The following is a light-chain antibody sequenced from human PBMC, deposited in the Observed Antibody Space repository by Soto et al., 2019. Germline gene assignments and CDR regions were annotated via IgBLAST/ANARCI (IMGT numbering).Light chain of an antibody. CDR2: GAS. V-gene: IGKV3-11*01. J-gene: IGKJ5*01. Sequence: IVLPKSPGTLSLSPWERATLSWRASQSVSNNYLAWYQQKPGQAPRLLIYGASNRATGIPARFSGSGSGTEFTLTISSLEPEDFAVYYCQQRSNCPPSTFGQGTRLEIK. CDR3: QQRSNCPPST. CDR1: QSVSNNY.